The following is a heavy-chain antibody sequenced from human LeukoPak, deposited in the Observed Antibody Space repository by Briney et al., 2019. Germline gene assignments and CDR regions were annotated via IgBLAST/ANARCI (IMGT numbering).Heavy chain of an antibody. D-gene: IGHD2-21*01. CDR2: IYYSGST. V-gene: IGHV4-59*01. CDR3: ARIYCGGDCSIFDI. CDR1: GGSISSCY. Sequence: SETLSLTCTVSGGSISSCYWSWIRQPPGKGLEWIGYIYYSGSTNYNPSLKSRVTISVDTSKNQFSLKLSSVTAADTAVYYCARIYCGGDCSIFDIWGQGTMVTVSS. J-gene: IGHJ3*02.